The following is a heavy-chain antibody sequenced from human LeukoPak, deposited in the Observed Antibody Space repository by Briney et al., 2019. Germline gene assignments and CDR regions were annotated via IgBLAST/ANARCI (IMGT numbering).Heavy chain of an antibody. J-gene: IGHJ4*02. CDR2: INYSGST. V-gene: IGHV4-39*01. D-gene: IGHD3-22*01. CDR3: ARAHLPTYDSSCYYGY. Sequence: PSETLSLTCTVSGGSISSSSYYWGWIRQPPGKGLEWIRSINYSGSTYYSSSLKSRVTISVDTSKNQFSLKMSSTTAADTAEYYCARAHLPTYDSSCYYGYWGKGTLVTVSS. CDR1: GGSISSSSYY.